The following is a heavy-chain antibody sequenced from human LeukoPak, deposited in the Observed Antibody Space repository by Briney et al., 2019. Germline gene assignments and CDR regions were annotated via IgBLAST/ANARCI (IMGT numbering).Heavy chain of an antibody. CDR1: GFTFSSYL. D-gene: IGHD3-10*01. CDR2: IEQDGSEK. J-gene: IGHJ5*02. Sequence: GGSLRLSCAASGFTFSSYLMSWVRQAPGKGLEWVANIEQDGSEKYYVDSVKGRFTISRDNAKNSLYLQMNSLRAEDTAVYYCAREQGVTANWFDPWGQGTLVTVSS. CDR3: AREQGVTANWFDP. V-gene: IGHV3-7*01.